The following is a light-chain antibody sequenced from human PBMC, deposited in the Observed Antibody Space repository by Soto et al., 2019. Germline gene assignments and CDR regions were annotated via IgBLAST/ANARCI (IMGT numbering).Light chain of an antibody. CDR2: DVS. J-gene: IGLJ1*01. Sequence: QSVLTQPASVSGSPGQSIAISCTGTSSDVGGFNYVSWYQQHPGKAPKFMIYDVSSRPSGVSDRFSGSKSGNTASLTTSGLQAEDEADYYCASYTTSSTYVFGTGTKLTVL. CDR3: ASYTTSSTYV. CDR1: SSDVGGFNY. V-gene: IGLV2-14*03.